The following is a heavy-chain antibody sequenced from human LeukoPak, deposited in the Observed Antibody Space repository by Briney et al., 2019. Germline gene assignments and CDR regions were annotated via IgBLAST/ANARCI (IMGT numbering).Heavy chain of an antibody. Sequence: SETLSLTCAVYGGSFSGYYWCWIRQPPGKGLEWIGEINHSGSTNYNPSLKSRVTISVDTSKNQFSLKLSSVTAADTAVYYCARGRYFEIWGQGTMVTVSS. J-gene: IGHJ3*02. CDR1: GGSFSGYY. D-gene: IGHD3-9*01. V-gene: IGHV4-34*01. CDR2: INHSGST. CDR3: ARGRYFEI.